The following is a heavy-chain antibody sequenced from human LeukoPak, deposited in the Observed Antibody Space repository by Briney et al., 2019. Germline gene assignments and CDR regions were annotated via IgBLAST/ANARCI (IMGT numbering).Heavy chain of an antibody. CDR2: IYYSGST. V-gene: IGHV4-30-4*01. CDR3: ARGGGYTPYYFDN. J-gene: IGHJ4*02. Sequence: ASETLSLTCTVSGGSISSGDYYWSWIRQPPGKGLEWIGYIYYSGSTYYNPSLKSRVTISVDTSKSQFSLKLSSVTAADTAVYYCARGGGYTPYYFDNWGQGTLVTVSS. CDR1: GGSISSGDYY. D-gene: IGHD5-12*01.